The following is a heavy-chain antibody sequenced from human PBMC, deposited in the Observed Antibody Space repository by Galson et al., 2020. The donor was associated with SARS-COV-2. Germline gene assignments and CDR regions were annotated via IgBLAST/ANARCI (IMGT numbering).Heavy chain of an antibody. CDR2: IYYSGST. D-gene: IGHD3-10*02. J-gene: IGHJ6*04. Sequence: SQTLSLTCTVPGSSISSSSYYLGRIRQHPGKGLERIGSIYYSGSTYYNPSLKSRVTISVDTSKNQLSPELSSVTAADTAVYYCARVEHELTVFDYYYGMDVWGSGTTVTVSS. CDR3: ARVEHELTVFDYYYGMDV. CDR1: GSSISSSSYY. V-gene: IGHV4-39*07.